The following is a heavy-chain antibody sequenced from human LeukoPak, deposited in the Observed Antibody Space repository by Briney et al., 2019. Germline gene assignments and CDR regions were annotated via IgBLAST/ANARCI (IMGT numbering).Heavy chain of an antibody. CDR3: ARVGRITMVRGVISGAFDI. V-gene: IGHV1-69*13. CDR1: GGTFSSYA. D-gene: IGHD3-10*01. Sequence: SVKVSCKASGGTFSSYAISWVRPAPGRGLEWMGGIIPIFGTANYAQKFQGRVTITADESTSTAYMELSSLRSEDTAVYYCARVGRITMVRGVISGAFDIWGQGTMVTVSS. CDR2: IIPIFGTA. J-gene: IGHJ3*02.